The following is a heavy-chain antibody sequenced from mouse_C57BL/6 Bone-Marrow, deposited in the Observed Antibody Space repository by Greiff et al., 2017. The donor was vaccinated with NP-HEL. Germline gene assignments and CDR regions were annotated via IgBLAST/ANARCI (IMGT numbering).Heavy chain of an antibody. J-gene: IGHJ4*01. CDR1: GFTFNTYA. V-gene: IGHV10-3*01. Sequence: EVQRVESGGGLVQPKGSLKLSCAASGFTFNTYAMHWVRQAPGKGLEWVARIRSKSSNYATYYADLLKDRFTISRAYTQRMLYLQMNNLKTEDTAMYYCERDRHYYGSSLYYAMDDWGKGTSVTVAS. D-gene: IGHD1-1*01. CDR3: ERDRHYYGSSLYYAMDD. CDR2: IRSKSSNYAT.